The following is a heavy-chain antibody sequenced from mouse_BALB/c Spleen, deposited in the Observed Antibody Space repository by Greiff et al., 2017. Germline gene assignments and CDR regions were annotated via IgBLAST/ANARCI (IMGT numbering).Heavy chain of an antibody. Sequence: EVQLQQSGPELVKPGASVKISCKASGYTFTDYNMHWVKQSHGKSLEWIGYIYPYNGGTGYNQKFKSKATLTVDNSSSTAYMELRSLTSEDSAVYYCARGGGNYRFAYWGQGTLVTVSA. J-gene: IGHJ3*01. CDR2: IYPYNGGT. CDR3: ARGGGNYRFAY. D-gene: IGHD2-1*01. CDR1: GYTFTDYN. V-gene: IGHV1S29*02.